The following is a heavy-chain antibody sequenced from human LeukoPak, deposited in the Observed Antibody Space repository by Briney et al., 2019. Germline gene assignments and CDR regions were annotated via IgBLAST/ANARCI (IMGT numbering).Heavy chain of an antibody. J-gene: IGHJ4*02. CDR1: GGSFSGYY. Sequence: PSETLSLTCAVYGGSFSGYYWSWIRQPPGKGLEWIGEINHSGSTNYNPSLKSRVTISVDTSKNQFSLKLSSVTAADTAVYYCVSRPNIAARLGPDYWGPGNPGHRLL. CDR2: INHSGST. V-gene: IGHV4-34*01. D-gene: IGHD6-6*01. CDR3: VSRPNIAARLGPDY.